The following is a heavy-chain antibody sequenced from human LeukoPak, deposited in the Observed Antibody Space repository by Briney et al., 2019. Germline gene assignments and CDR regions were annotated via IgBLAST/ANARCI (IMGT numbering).Heavy chain of an antibody. V-gene: IGHV1-58*02. J-gene: IGHJ4*02. CDR2: IVVGSGNT. CDR1: GFTFTSSA. CDR3: AADRYDSSGYYHFDY. D-gene: IGHD3-22*01. Sequence: SVKVSCKASGFTFTSSAMQWVRQPRGQRLEWIGWIVVGSGNTNYAEKFQERVTITRDMSTSTAYMELSSLRSEDTAVYYCAADRYDSSGYYHFDYGGEGTLVTVSS.